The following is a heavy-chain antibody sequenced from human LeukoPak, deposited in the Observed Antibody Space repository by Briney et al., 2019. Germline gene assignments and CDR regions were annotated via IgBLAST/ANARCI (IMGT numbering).Heavy chain of an antibody. CDR2: IGSNGGNI. J-gene: IGHJ4*02. Sequence: GGSLRLSCAASGFTFSIYAMHWVRQAPGKGLEYVSGIGSNGGNIYYANSVKGRFTISRDNSKNTLYLQMGSLRAEDMAVYYCVGGYYFDFWGQGSLVTVSS. D-gene: IGHD5-12*01. CDR1: GFTFSIYA. V-gene: IGHV3-64*01. CDR3: VGGYYFDF.